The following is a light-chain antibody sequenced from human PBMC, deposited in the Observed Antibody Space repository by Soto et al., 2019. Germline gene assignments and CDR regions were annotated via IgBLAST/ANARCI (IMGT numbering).Light chain of an antibody. V-gene: IGKV1-39*01. CDR1: QSISSY. CDR2: AAS. CDR3: QRSFSTPRT. J-gene: IGKJ4*01. Sequence: DIQMTQSPSSLSASVGDRVTITCRASQSISSYLHWYQQKPGKAPKLLIYAASSLQSGVPLRFSGSGSGTDFTLTISSLQPEDFATYYCQRSFSTPRTFGGGTKVEIK.